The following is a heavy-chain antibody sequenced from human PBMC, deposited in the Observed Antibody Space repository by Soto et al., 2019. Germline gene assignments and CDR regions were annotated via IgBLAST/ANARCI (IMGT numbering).Heavy chain of an antibody. CDR2: ILGRDDTT. CDR3: TKGAWLDY. D-gene: IGHD5-12*01. CDR1: GFSFNTFG. Sequence: PGGSLRLSCAASGFSFNTFGMSWVRQAPGKGLEWVSVILGRDDTTYYADSVKGRFTISRDTFKNTLHLQMNSLRVEDTALYFCTKGAWLDYWGQGTLVTVSS. V-gene: IGHV3-23*01. J-gene: IGHJ4*02.